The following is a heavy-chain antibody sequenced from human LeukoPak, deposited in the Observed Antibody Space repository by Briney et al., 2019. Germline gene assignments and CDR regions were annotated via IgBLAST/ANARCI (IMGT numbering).Heavy chain of an antibody. D-gene: IGHD2-2*01. Sequence: GGSLRLSCAASGFTFSSYSMNWVRQAPGKGLEWVSSISSSSAYIYYADSVKGRFTISRDNAKNSLYLQMNSLRAEDTAVYYCARRYCSSTSCTLDYWGQGTLVTVSS. CDR2: ISSSSAYI. V-gene: IGHV3-21*01. CDR1: GFTFSSYS. J-gene: IGHJ4*02. CDR3: ARRYCSSTSCTLDY.